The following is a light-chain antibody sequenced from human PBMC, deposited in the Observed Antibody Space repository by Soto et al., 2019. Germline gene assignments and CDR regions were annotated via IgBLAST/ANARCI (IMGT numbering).Light chain of an antibody. V-gene: IGKV1-39*01. CDR1: QSVSIY. Sequence: DIQMTQSPSSLSASVGDRVTITCRASQSVSIYLNWYQQKPGKAPKLLIFTASSLQSGVPSRFSGSGSGTDFTLTIHGLQPEDFATYYCQQSSSSPQTFGQGTKVEIK. J-gene: IGKJ2*01. CDR3: QQSSSSPQT. CDR2: TAS.